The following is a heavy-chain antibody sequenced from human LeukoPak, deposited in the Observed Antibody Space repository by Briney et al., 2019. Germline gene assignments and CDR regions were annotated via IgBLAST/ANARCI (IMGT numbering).Heavy chain of an antibody. V-gene: IGHV3-43*01. D-gene: IGHD2-15*01. CDR3: AKEGYCSGGSCYSPYYFDY. CDR2: ISWDGGNT. CDR1: GFTFDDNT. Sequence: GGSLRLSCAASGFTFDDNTMHWVRQAPGKGLEWVSLISWDGGNTYYADSVKGRFTISRDNSKNTLYLQMNSLRAEDTAVYYCAKEGYCSGGSCYSPYYFDYWGQGTLVTVSS. J-gene: IGHJ4*02.